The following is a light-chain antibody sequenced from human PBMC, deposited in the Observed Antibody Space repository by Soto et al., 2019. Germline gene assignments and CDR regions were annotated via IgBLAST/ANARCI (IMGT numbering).Light chain of an antibody. J-gene: IGKJ5*01. CDR3: QQRSNWPPIT. CDR2: DAS. V-gene: IGKV3-11*01. CDR1: QSVSSY. Sequence: EIVLTQSPATLSLSPGERATLSCRASQSVSSYLAWYQQKPGQAPGLLIYDASNRATGIPARFSGSGSGTDFTLTISSLEPEDFAVYYCQQRSNWPPITFGQGTQLEIK.